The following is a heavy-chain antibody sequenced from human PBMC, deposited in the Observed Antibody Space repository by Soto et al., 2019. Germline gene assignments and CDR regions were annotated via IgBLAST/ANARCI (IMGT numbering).Heavy chain of an antibody. J-gene: IGHJ4*02. D-gene: IGHD1-26*01. Sequence: VKVSCKASGGTFSSYAISWVRQAPGQGLEWMGGIIPIFGTANYAQKFQGRVTITADKSTSTAYMELSSLRSEDTAVYYCARVWYSRSHLEARGPFDYWGQGTMVTVSS. CDR1: GGTFSSYA. CDR3: ARVWYSRSHLEARGPFDY. CDR2: IIPIFGTA. V-gene: IGHV1-69*06.